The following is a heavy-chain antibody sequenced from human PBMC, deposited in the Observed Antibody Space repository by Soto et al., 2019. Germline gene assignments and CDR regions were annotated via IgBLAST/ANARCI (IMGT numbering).Heavy chain of an antibody. Sequence: GSLRLSCAASGFTFSSYAMHWVRQAPGKGLEWVAVISYDGSNKYYADSVKGRFTISRDNSKNTLYLQMNSLRAEDTAVYYCARDPGSLYSSSWYFDYWGQGTLVTVSS. CDR1: GFTFSSYA. CDR3: ARDPGSLYSSSWYFDY. D-gene: IGHD6-6*01. CDR2: ISYDGSNK. V-gene: IGHV3-30-3*01. J-gene: IGHJ4*02.